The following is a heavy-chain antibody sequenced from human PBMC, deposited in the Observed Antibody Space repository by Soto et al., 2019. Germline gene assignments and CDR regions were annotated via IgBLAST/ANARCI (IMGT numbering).Heavy chain of an antibody. CDR1: GASISSYY. V-gene: IGHV4-59*01. J-gene: IGHJ3*01. Sequence: QVQLQESGPGLVKPSETLSLTCIVSGASISSYYWSWIRQPPGKGLEWIGYIYYSGSTNYNPSLRIRASISGDTSKNQFSLTLTSVTAADTAVYYCARWLTQETFDVWGQGTMVTVSS. D-gene: IGHD3-9*01. CDR2: IYYSGST. CDR3: ARWLTQETFDV.